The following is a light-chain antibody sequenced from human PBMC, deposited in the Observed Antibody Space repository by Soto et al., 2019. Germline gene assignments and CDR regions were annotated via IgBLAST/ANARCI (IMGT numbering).Light chain of an antibody. CDR3: QLSDSSFT. V-gene: IGKV1-5*01. CDR1: QTISSW. J-gene: IGKJ5*01. Sequence: DIQMTQSPSTLSGSVGDRVTITCRASQTISSWLAWYQQKPGKAPKLLIYAASSLQSGVPSRFSGSGSGTDFTLTISSLQPDDFATYYCQLSDSSFTFGQGTRLEIK. CDR2: AAS.